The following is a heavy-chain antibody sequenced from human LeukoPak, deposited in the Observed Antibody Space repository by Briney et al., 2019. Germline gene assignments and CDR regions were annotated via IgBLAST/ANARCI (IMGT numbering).Heavy chain of an antibody. CDR2: IPYDGSNK. V-gene: IGHV3-30*18. D-gene: IGHD2-2*01. CDR1: GFTFSSYG. CDR3: AKDILVPAANYMDV. Sequence: PGGSLRLSCAASGFTFSSYGMHWVRQAPGKGLEWVAVIPYDGSNKYYADSVKGRFTISRDNSKNTLYLQMNSLRAEDTAVYYCAKDILVPAANYMDVWGQGTTVTVSS. J-gene: IGHJ6*02.